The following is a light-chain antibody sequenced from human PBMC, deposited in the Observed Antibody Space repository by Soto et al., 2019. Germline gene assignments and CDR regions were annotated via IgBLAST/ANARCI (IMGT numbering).Light chain of an antibody. CDR1: QSVSSSY. Sequence: IVSTQSPGTLSFSPGEGATLSCTASQSVSSSYLAWYQHKPGQAPRLLIYGASSRATGIPDRFSGSGSGTEFTLTIISLQSEDYAVYYCQQYNDGPLTCGGGTK. CDR3: QQYNDGPLT. J-gene: IGKJ4*01. CDR2: GAS. V-gene: IGKV3-20*01.